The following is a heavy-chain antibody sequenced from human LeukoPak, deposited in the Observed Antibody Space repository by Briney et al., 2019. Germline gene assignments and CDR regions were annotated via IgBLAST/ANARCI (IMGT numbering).Heavy chain of an antibody. CDR1: GFTFSNNG. CDR2: ISDGGDTT. J-gene: IGHJ4*02. Sequence: GGSLRLSCAASGFTFSNNGMTWVRQAPGKGMEWVTGISDGGDTTYDADSVKGRFTISRDNSKDTLSLQMNSLRAEDTAVYYCAKISWDGRGTFYWGQGTLVTVSS. V-gene: IGHV3-23*01. D-gene: IGHD2-15*01. CDR3: AKISWDGRGTFY.